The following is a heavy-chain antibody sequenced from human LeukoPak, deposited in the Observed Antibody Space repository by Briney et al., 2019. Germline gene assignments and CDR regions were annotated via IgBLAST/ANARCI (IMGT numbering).Heavy chain of an antibody. CDR3: ARDSLQDYDILTGFYGLFDP. D-gene: IGHD3-9*01. CDR1: GYTFTSYG. Sequence: ASVKVSCKASGYTFTSYGISWVRQAPGQGLEWMGWISAYNGNTNYAQKLQGRVTMTTDTSTSTAYMELRSLRSNDTAVYYCARDSLQDYDILTGFYGLFDPWGQGTLVTVSS. V-gene: IGHV1-18*01. J-gene: IGHJ5*02. CDR2: ISAYNGNT.